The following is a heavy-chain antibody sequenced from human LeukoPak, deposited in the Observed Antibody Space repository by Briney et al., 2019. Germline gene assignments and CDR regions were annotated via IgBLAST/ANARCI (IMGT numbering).Heavy chain of an antibody. J-gene: IGHJ4*02. D-gene: IGHD1-26*01. CDR3: ARSGSWDPSIGGIDFDY. V-gene: IGHV7-4-1*02. CDR1: GGTFSSYA. Sequence: ASVKVSCKASGGTFSSYAISWVGQAPGQGLEWMGWININTGNPTYAQGFTGRFVFSLDTSVSTAHLQISSLKAEDTAVYYCARSGSWDPSIGGIDFDYWGQGTLVTVSS. CDR2: ININTGNP.